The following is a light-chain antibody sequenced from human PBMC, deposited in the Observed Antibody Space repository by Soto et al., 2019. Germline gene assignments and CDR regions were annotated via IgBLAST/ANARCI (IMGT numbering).Light chain of an antibody. CDR1: QSVSDNY. V-gene: IGKV3-20*01. CDR2: RAS. CDR3: QQYGSSGT. Sequence: DILLTQSPGTMSMLPGQGPTLSCRASQSVSDNYLAWYQQKPGQAPSLLIYRASNMATGIPDRFTGSGSGTDFTLTISRLEPEVFAVYYCQQYGSSGTFAQGTKLEV. J-gene: IGKJ1*01.